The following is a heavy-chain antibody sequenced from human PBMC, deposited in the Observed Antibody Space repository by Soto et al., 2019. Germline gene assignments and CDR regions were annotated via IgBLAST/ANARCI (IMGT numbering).Heavy chain of an antibody. V-gene: IGHV4-39*01. CDR3: TGHNTGFPNWIDR. J-gene: IGHJ5*02. CDR2: IYNSGV. Sequence: PETLSLTCTVAGRSTTSSTYSWGWLRQPPGKWLEWIGSIYNSGVDYNPALKSRVTISVDTSKTQSSLRLTSVNAADTALYYCTGHNTGFPNWIDRWGQRIMVTVSS. CDR1: GRSTTSSTYS. D-gene: IGHD2-15*01.